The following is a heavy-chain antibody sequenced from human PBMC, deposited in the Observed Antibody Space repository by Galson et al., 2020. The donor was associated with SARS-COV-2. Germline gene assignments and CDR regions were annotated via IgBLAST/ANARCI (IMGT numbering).Heavy chain of an antibody. D-gene: IGHD2-21*01. CDR1: GYFVASGFY. V-gene: IGHV4-38-2*02. CDR3: ASLAVVAAAKRFDC. J-gene: IGHJ4*02. Sequence: SETLSLTCSVAGYFVASGFYWAWVRQSPGKGLEWIGTIYHSGNTYFNPSLQSRVSISVDKPKNQFSLTLTSVSAADTAVYYCASLAVVAAAKRFDCWGQGILVTVSS. CDR2: IYHSGNT.